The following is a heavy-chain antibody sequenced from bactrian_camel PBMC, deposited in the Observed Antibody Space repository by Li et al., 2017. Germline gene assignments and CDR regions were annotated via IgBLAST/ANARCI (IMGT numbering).Heavy chain of an antibody. Sequence: HVQLVESGGGSVQAGGSLRLSCVASENSHRLAWFRQAPGNERTGVASIITTGGGKVYATSVKGRFTISHDFAKRTVYLQMNSLTPEDSAMYYCAAATENRGDWLNRLSYTHWGQGPRSPSP. J-gene: IGHJ4*01. CDR2: IITTGGGK. CDR3: AAATENRGDWLNRLSYTH. D-gene: IGHD2*01. CDR1: ENSHRL. V-gene: IGHV3S53*01.